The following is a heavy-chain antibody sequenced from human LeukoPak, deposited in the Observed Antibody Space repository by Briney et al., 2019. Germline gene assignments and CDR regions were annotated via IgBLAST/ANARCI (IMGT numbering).Heavy chain of an antibody. CDR3: AKDSDWSFDT. D-gene: IGHD3-9*01. V-gene: IGHV3-7*01. CDR1: GFTFSRHW. J-gene: IGHJ3*02. Sequence: GGSLRLSCAASGFTFSRHWMRWARQAPGKGLEWVADIRPDGSETKYVESVKGRFTISRDNAKYSLFLQMNSLRVEDTAVYHCAKDSDWSFDTWGQGTMVTVSS. CDR2: IRPDGSET.